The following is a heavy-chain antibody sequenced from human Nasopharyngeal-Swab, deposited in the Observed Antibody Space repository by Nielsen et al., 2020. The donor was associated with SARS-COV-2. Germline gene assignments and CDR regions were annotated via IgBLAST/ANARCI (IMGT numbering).Heavy chain of an antibody. CDR1: GFTFGDYA. J-gene: IGHJ4*02. V-gene: IGHV3-49*03. D-gene: IGHD2-2*01. CDR3: TREPDIVVGPAAISFDY. Sequence: GESLKISCTASGFTFGDYAMSWFRQAPGKGLEWVGFIRSKAYGGTTEYAASVKGRFTISRDDSKSIAYLQMNSLKTEDTAVYYCTREPDIVVGPAAISFDYWGQGTLVTVSS. CDR2: IRSKAYGGTT.